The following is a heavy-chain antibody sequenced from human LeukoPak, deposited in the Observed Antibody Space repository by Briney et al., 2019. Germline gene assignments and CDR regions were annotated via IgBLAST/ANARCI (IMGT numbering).Heavy chain of an antibody. V-gene: IGHV6-1*01. D-gene: IGHD2-2*01. CDR3: ARGGIGYCSSTSCCFDS. Sequence: SQTLSLTCAISGDSVSTNSAAWNWIRQSQSRGLEWLGRTYYRSKWYNDYGVSVKSRITTDPDTSKNQFSLQLNSVSPEDTAVYYCARGGIGYCSSTSCCFDSWGQGTLVTVSS. J-gene: IGHJ4*02. CDR2: TYYRSKWYN. CDR1: GDSVSTNSAA.